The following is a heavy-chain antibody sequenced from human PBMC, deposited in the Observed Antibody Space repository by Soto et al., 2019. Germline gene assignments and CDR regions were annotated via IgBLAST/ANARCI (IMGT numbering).Heavy chain of an antibody. J-gene: IGHJ5*02. Sequence: SETLSLTCTVSVGSISSYYWSWIRQPPGKGLEWIGYIYYSGSTNYNPSLKSRVTISVDTSKNQFSLKLSSVTAADTAVYYCARDFYDFWSPHNWFDPWGQGTLVTVSS. V-gene: IGHV4-59*01. D-gene: IGHD3-3*01. CDR2: IYYSGST. CDR3: ARDFYDFWSPHNWFDP. CDR1: VGSISSYY.